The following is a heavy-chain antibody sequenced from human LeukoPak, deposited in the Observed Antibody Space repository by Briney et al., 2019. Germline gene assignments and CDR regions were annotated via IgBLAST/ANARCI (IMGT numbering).Heavy chain of an antibody. CDR2: IWYDGSNK. Sequence: GRSLRLSCAASGFTFSSYGMHWVRQAPGKGLEWVAVIWYDGSNKYYADSVKGRFPISRDNAKNSLYLQMNSLKAEDTAVYYCARDRANIVVVSASEYWGQGTLVTVSS. J-gene: IGHJ4*02. D-gene: IGHD2-21*01. CDR1: GFTFSSYG. V-gene: IGHV3-33*01. CDR3: ARDRANIVVVSASEY.